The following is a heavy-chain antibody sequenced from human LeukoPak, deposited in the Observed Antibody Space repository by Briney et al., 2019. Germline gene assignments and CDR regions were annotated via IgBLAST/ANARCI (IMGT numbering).Heavy chain of an antibody. CDR1: GGSISSYY. D-gene: IGHD5-18*01. CDR3: ARTTEGGYTYGYFYYYYMDV. V-gene: IGHV4-59*01. Sequence: SQTLSLTCTVSGGSISSYYWSWIRQPPGKGLEWIGYIYYSGSTNYNPSLKSRVTISVDTSKNQFSLKLSSVTAADTAVYYCARTTEGGYTYGYFYYYYMDVWGKGTTVTISS. CDR2: IYYSGST. J-gene: IGHJ6*03.